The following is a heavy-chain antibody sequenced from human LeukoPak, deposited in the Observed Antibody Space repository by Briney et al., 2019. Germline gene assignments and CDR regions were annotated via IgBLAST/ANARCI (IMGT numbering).Heavy chain of an antibody. J-gene: IGHJ4*02. CDR3: AKDLPNFFDF. CDR2: ISYDGSNK. Sequence: GGSLRLSCAASGFTFSSYGMHWVRQAPGKGLEWVAVISYDGSNKYYADSVRGRFTTSRDNSKNTLYLQMSSLGAEDTAIYYCAKDLPNFFDFWGQGTLVTVSS. V-gene: IGHV3-30*18. CDR1: GFTFSSYG.